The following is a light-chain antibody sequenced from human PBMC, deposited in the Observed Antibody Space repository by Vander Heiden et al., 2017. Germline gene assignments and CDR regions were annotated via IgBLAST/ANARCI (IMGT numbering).Light chain of an antibody. CDR3: QVWDSSSDLVV. J-gene: IGLJ2*01. Sequence: SYVLTQPPSVSVAPGQTARSTCGGSNIGSKGVHWYRQEPGQAPVLVVYDDSDRPSGIPERFSGSNSGNTATLTISRVEAGDEADYYCQVWDSSSDLVVFGGGTKLTVL. V-gene: IGLV3-21*02. CDR1: NIGSKG. CDR2: DDS.